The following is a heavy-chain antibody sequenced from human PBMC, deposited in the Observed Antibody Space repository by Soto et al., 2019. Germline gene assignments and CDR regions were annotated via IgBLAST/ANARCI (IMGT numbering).Heavy chain of an antibody. CDR3: ARLTAYYFAY. J-gene: IGHJ4*02. CDR1: GGSISSYY. CDR2: IYYSGST. Sequence: PSETLSLSCTVSGGSISSYYWSWIRQPPGKGLEWIGYIYYSGSTNYNPSLKSRVTISVDTSKNQFSLKLSFVAVADTAVYYCARLTAYYFAYWGQGTLVTVSS. V-gene: IGHV4-59*08.